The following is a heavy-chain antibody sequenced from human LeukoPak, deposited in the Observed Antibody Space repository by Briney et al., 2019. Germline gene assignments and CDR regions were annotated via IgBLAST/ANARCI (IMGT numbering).Heavy chain of an antibody. CDR3: ARVRDVVVGAAAITRDNWFDP. V-gene: IGHV3-11*04. J-gene: IGHJ5*02. CDR2: ISSSGSTI. D-gene: IGHD2-2*01. Sequence: GGSLRLSCAASGFTFSDYYMSWIRQAPGKGLEWVSYISSSGSTIYYSDSVKGRFTISRDNAKNSLNLQMNSLRAEDTAVYYCARVRDVVVGAAAITRDNWFDPWGQGTLVTVSS. CDR1: GFTFSDYY.